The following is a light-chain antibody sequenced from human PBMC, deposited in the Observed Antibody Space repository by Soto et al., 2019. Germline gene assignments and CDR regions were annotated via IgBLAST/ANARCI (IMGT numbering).Light chain of an antibody. CDR1: SSDVGSYNL. V-gene: IGLV2-23*02. CDR3: CSYAGSSTPLI. Sequence: QSVLAQPAFVSGSPGQSITISCTGTSSDVGSYNLVSWYQQHPGKAPKLMIYEVSKRPSGVSNRFSGSKSGNTASLTISGLQAEDEADYYCCSYAGSSTPLIFGTGTKVTVL. CDR2: EVS. J-gene: IGLJ1*01.